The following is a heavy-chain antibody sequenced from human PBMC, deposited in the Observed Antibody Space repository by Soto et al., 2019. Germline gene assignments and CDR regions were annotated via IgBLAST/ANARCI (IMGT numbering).Heavy chain of an antibody. CDR2: INHSGST. J-gene: IGHJ6*03. V-gene: IGHV4-34*01. CDR3: VRRVRIAAAGSYYYYYMDV. D-gene: IGHD6-13*01. Sequence: QVQLQQWGAGLLKPSETLSLTCAVYGGSFSGYYWSWIRQPPGKGLEWIGEINHSGSTNYNPSLKSRVTISVDTSKNQFSLKLSSVTAADTAVYYCVRRVRIAAAGSYYYYYMDVWGKGTTVTVSS. CDR1: GGSFSGYY.